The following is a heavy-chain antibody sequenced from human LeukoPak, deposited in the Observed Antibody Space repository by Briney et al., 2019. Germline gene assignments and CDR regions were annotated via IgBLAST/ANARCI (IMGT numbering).Heavy chain of an antibody. Sequence: PGGSLRLSCAASGFTSITYTMNWVRQAPGKGLEWVSYISSSGTTIYYADSVKARFTISRDSAKNSLYLQMNSLRAEDTAVYYCARDAYQSSSGWFFDYWGQGTLVTVSS. CDR1: GFTSITYT. V-gene: IGHV3-48*01. CDR3: ARDAYQSSSGWFFDY. J-gene: IGHJ4*02. CDR2: ISSSGTTI. D-gene: IGHD6-19*01.